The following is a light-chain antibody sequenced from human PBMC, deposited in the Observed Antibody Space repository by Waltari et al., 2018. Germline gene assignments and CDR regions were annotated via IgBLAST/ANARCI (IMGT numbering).Light chain of an antibody. Sequence: QSALTQPASVSGSPGQSLTISCTGTSSDFGTYNLVSWYQQYPGKAPKLMIFEVSKRPSVVSCRFSGSKSGNSASLTISGLQAEDEATYYCCSYPGDNTFVFGTGTSVTVL. CDR3: CSYPGDNTFV. CDR1: SSDFGTYNL. V-gene: IGLV2-23*02. J-gene: IGLJ1*01. CDR2: EVS.